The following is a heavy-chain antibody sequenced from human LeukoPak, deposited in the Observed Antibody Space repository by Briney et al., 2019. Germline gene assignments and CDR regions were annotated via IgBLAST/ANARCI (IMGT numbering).Heavy chain of an antibody. Sequence: GGSLRLSCAASGFTFNNFAMTWVRQAPGKGLEWVSTIRSGGDLTYYADSVKGRFTISRDNSQNTLYLQMNSLRAEGTAFYYCAKRRFSCNWELDYWGQGTLVTVSS. V-gene: IGHV3-23*01. CDR3: AKRRFSCNWELDY. J-gene: IGHJ4*02. CDR2: IRSGGDLT. D-gene: IGHD2-15*01. CDR1: GFTFNNFA.